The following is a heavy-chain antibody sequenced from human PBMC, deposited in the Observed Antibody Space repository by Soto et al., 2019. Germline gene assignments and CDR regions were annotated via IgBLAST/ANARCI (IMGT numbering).Heavy chain of an antibody. D-gene: IGHD3-22*01. Sequence: QVQLQESGPGLVKPSETLSLTCTVSGGSVSSGSYYWSWIRQPPGKGLEWIGYIYYSGSTNYNPSLTSRVTISVDTSKNQFSLKLSSVTAADTAVYYCARVSPALVSFDYWGQGTLVTVSS. CDR1: GGSVSSGSYY. CDR2: IYYSGST. V-gene: IGHV4-61*01. J-gene: IGHJ4*02. CDR3: ARVSPALVSFDY.